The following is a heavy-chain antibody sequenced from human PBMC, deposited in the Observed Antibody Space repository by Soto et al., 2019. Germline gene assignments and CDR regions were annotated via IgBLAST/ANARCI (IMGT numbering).Heavy chain of an antibody. CDR1: GFTFSDYY. J-gene: IGHJ4*01. Sequence: VGSLRLSCAASGFTFSDYYMSWIRQAPGKGLEWVSYITYSDNTIYYTDSVRGRFTISRDNAKNSLYLQMNSLRAEDTAVYYCARDRGIVATNVGYYFDYWGQGTLVTVSS. D-gene: IGHD5-12*01. CDR3: ARDRGIVATNVGYYFDY. V-gene: IGHV3-11*01. CDR2: ITYSDNTI.